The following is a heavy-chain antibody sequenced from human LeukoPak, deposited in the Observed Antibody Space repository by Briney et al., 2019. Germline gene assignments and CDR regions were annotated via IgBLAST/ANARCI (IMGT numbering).Heavy chain of an antibody. D-gene: IGHD1-26*01. Sequence: GGSLRLSCAASGFTFSSYAMHWVRQAPGKGPEWVAVISYDGSNKYYADSVKGRFTISRDNSKSTLYLQMNSPRAEDTAVYYCARVVGGSYWPLIDYWGQGTLVTVSS. V-gene: IGHV3-30-3*01. CDR3: ARVVGGSYWPLIDY. CDR1: GFTFSSYA. J-gene: IGHJ4*02. CDR2: ISYDGSNK.